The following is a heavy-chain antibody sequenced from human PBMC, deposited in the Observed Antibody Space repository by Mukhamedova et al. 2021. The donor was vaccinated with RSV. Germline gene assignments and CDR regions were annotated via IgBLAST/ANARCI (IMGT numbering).Heavy chain of an antibody. J-gene: IGHJ5*02. CDR3: ARTLVAASWFDP. Sequence: QAPGQGLEWMGRINPNSGGTNYAQKFQGRVTMTRDTSISTAYMELSRLRSDDTAVYYCARTLVAASWFDPWGMGTLGTVSS. D-gene: IGHD2-15*01. CDR2: INPNSGGT. V-gene: IGHV1-2*06.